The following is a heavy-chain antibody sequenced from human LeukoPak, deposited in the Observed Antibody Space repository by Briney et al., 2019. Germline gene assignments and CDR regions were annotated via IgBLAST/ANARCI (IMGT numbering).Heavy chain of an antibody. V-gene: IGHV5-51*01. CDR2: IYPGNSDT. Sequence: GESLKISCKGSGYNFANYWIGWVRQMPGKGLEWMRTIYPGNSDTRYSPSFQGQVTISADKSISTAHLQWSSLKASDTAMYYCILAADGFDYWGQGTLVTVSS. CDR1: GYNFANYW. CDR3: ILAADGFDY. J-gene: IGHJ4*02. D-gene: IGHD6-13*01.